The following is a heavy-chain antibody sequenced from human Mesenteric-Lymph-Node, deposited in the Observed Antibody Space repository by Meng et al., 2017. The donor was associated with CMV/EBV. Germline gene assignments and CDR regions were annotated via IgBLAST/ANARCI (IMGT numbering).Heavy chain of an antibody. Sequence: GGSLRLSCAASGFTFSSYGMSWVRQAPGKGLEWVSYISGGSTTIYYADSVKGRFTISRDNAKNSLSLQMNSLRADDTAVYYCARGWIAALFDMWGQGTMVTVSS. CDR1: GFTFSSYG. CDR2: ISGGSTTI. J-gene: IGHJ3*02. D-gene: IGHD6-6*01. V-gene: IGHV3-48*04. CDR3: ARGWIAALFDM.